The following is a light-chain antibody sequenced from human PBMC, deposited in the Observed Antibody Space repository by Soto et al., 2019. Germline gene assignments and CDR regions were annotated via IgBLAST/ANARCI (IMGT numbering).Light chain of an antibody. J-gene: IGKJ3*01. V-gene: IGKV1-5*03. CDR3: QQFNSYV. CDR2: KAS. Sequence: DIQMTQSPSILSASVVDIVTITCRASQSISTWLAWSQQKPGKAPKVLIFKASSLESGVPTRFSGSGSGTDFTLTISSLQPEDFATYYCQQFNSYVFGPGTKVDIK. CDR1: QSISTW.